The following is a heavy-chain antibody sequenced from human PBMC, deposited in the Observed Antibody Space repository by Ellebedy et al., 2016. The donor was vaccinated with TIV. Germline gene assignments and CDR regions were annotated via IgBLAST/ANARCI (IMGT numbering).Heavy chain of an antibody. D-gene: IGHD3-9*01. CDR1: GGSFSGYY. CDR3: ARGGILTGYYKYDY. V-gene: IGHV4-34*01. Sequence: SETLSLTXAVYGGSFSGYYWSWIRQPPGKGLEWIGEINHSGSTNYNPSLKSRVTISVDTSKNQFSLKLSSVTAADTAVYYCARGGILTGYYKYDYWGQGTLVTVSS. J-gene: IGHJ4*02. CDR2: INHSGST.